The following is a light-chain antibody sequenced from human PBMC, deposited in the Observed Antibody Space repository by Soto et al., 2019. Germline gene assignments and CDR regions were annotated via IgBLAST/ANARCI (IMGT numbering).Light chain of an antibody. CDR2: DVN. Sequence: QSVLTQPASVSGSPGQSIAISCTGTSVDVGGFEYVSWYQQHPGKVPKLMIYDVNNRPPGVSNRFSGSKSGNTASLTISGLQAEDEADYFCSSYTSSNTYVFGTGTKVTVL. CDR3: SSYTSSNTYV. CDR1: SVDVGGFEY. J-gene: IGLJ1*01. V-gene: IGLV2-14*03.